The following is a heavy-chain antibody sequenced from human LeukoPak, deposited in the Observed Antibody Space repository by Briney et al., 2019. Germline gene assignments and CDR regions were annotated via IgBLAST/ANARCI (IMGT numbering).Heavy chain of an antibody. CDR1: GGSISSYY. V-gene: IGHV4-4*07. CDR2: IYTSGST. Sequence: SETLSLTCTVSGGSISSYYWSWIRQPAGKGLEWIGRIYTSGSTNYNPSLKSRVTMSVDTSKNRFSLKLSSVTAADTAVYYCARDRYYYGPGGFDYWGQGTLVTVSS. J-gene: IGHJ4*02. D-gene: IGHD3-10*01. CDR3: ARDRYYYGPGGFDY.